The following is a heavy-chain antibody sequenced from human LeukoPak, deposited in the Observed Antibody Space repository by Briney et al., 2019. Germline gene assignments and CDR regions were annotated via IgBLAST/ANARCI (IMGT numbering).Heavy chain of an antibody. CDR2: ISGSGGST. Sequence: TGGSLRLSCAASGFTFSTYWMNWVRQAPGKGLEWVSAISGSGGSTYYADSVKGRFTISRDNSKNTLYLQMNSLRAEDTAVYYCAKYGVPTSRRAYYFDYWGQGTLVTVSS. D-gene: IGHD5-24*01. CDR3: AKYGVPTSRRAYYFDY. CDR1: GFTFSTYW. J-gene: IGHJ4*02. V-gene: IGHV3-23*01.